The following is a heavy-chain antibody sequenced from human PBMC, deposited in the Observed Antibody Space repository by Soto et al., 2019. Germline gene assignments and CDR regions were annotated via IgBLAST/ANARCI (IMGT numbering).Heavy chain of an antibody. D-gene: IGHD2-15*01. V-gene: IGHV1-46*01. CDR1: GYTFTSYY. J-gene: IGHJ4*02. CDR2: INPSGGST. Sequence: QVQLVQSGAEVKKPGASVKVSCKASGYTFTSYYMHWVRQAPGQGLEWMGIINPSGGSTSYAQKFQGRVTMTRDTSTSTVYMERSRLRSEDTAVYYCASGGYCSGGSCYQYYFDYWGQGTLVTVSS. CDR3: ASGGYCSGGSCYQYYFDY.